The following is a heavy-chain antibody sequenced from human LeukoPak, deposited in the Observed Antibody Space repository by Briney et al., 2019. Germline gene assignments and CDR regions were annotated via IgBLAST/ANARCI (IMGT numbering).Heavy chain of an antibody. D-gene: IGHD2-2*01. CDR3: ARLGGYCSSTSCDYLDAFDI. CDR2: ISAYNGNT. V-gene: IGHV1-18*01. Sequence: ASVKVSCKASGYTFTSYGISWVRQAPGQGLEWMGWISAYNGNTNYAQKLQDRVTMTTDTFTSTAYMELRSLRSDDTAVYYCARLGGYCSSTSCDYLDAFDIWGPGTMVTVSS. CDR1: GYTFTSYG. J-gene: IGHJ3*02.